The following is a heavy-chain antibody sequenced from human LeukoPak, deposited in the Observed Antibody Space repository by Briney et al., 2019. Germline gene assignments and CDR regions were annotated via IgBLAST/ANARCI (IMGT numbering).Heavy chain of an antibody. J-gene: IGHJ3*02. V-gene: IGHV4-34*01. CDR1: GGSFSGYY. CDR2: INHSGST. D-gene: IGHD3-10*01. Sequence: SETLSLTCAVYGGSFSGYYWSWIRQPPGKGLEWIGEINHSGSTNYNPSLKSRVTISVDTSKNQFSLKLSSVTAADTAVYYCARRLWFGELLYTPGPAFDIWGQGTMVTVSS. CDR3: ARRLWFGELLYTPGPAFDI.